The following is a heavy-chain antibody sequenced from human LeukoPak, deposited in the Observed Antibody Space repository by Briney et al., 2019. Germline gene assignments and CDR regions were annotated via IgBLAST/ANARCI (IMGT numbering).Heavy chain of an antibody. CDR3: ARDKVTY. J-gene: IGHJ4*02. Sequence: GGSLRLSCAASGFIFSKNWISWVRQAPGKGLEWVAHINMDGSEKYYVDSVKGRFTISRDNAKNSLYLQMNSLRVEDTAVYYCARDKVTYWGQGTLVTVSS. CDR1: GFIFSKNW. CDR2: INMDGSEK. V-gene: IGHV3-7*01.